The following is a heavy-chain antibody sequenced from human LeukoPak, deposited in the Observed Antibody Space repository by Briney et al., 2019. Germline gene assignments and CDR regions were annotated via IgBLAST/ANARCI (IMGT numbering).Heavy chain of an antibody. CDR3: ASLVVTDDWAFDI. CDR2: IYTDGTTK. J-gene: IGHJ3*02. V-gene: IGHV3-74*01. D-gene: IGHD2-21*02. Sequence: GGSLRLSCAASGFTFSSYEMNWVRQAPGKGLVWVSAIYTDGTTKRYADSVKGRFTISRDNAKNTLYLQMNSLSVEDTAVYYCASLVVTDDWAFDIWGQGTMVTVSS. CDR1: GFTFSSYE.